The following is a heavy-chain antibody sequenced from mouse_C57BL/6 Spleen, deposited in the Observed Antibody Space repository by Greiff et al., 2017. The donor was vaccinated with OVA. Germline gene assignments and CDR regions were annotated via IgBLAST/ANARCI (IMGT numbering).Heavy chain of an antibody. CDR1: GYTFTSYW. J-gene: IGHJ3*01. D-gene: IGHD1-1*01. Sequence: VQLQQSGAELVRPGTSVKLSCKASGYTFTSYWMHWVKQRPGQGLEWIGVIDPSDSYTNYNQKFKGKATLTVDTSSSTAYMQLSSLTSEDSAVYYCARGIYYYGSPFAYWGQGTLVTVSA. V-gene: IGHV1-59*01. CDR2: IDPSDSYT. CDR3: ARGIYYYGSPFAY.